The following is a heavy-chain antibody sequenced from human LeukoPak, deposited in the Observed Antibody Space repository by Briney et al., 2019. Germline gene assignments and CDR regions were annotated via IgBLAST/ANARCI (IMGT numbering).Heavy chain of an antibody. J-gene: IGHJ6*03. CDR3: ARGGTPNYRSGWVYMDV. CDR2: ITTSDSTT. D-gene: IGHD6-25*01. Sequence: GGSLRLSCAASGFTFSSYEMNWVHQAPGKGLEWLSYITTSDSTTHYADSVKGRFTISRDDAQNSLYLQMNSLRVEDTAVYYCARGGTPNYRSGWVYMDVWGKGTTVTISS. CDR1: GFTFSSYE. V-gene: IGHV3-48*03.